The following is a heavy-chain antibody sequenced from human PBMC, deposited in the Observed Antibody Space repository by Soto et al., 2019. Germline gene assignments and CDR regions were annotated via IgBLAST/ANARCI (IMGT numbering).Heavy chain of an antibody. CDR2: IYYSGST. V-gene: IGHV4-59*08. D-gene: IGHD3-10*01. Sequence: SETLSLTCTVSGGSISSYYWSWIRQPPGKGLEWIGYIYYSGSTNYNPSLKSRVTISVDTSKNQFSLKLSSVTAADTAVYYCASYYYGSGSLQPYHYYYYYGMDVSGQATTVTVSS. CDR1: GGSISSYY. J-gene: IGHJ6*02. CDR3: ASYYYGSGSLQPYHYYYYYGMDV.